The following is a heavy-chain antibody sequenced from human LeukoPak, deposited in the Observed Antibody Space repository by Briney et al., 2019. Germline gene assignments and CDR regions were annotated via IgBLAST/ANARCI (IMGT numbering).Heavy chain of an antibody. CDR3: AREGYYDSSGYVSSVVY. V-gene: IGHV1-18*01. J-gene: IGHJ4*02. Sequence: ASVKVSCKASGYTFTSYGISWVRQAPGQGLEWMGWIGAYNGNTNYAQKLQGRVTMTTDTSTSTAYMELRSLRSDDTAVYYCAREGYYDSSGYVSSVVYWGQGTLVTVSS. CDR2: IGAYNGNT. D-gene: IGHD3-22*01. CDR1: GYTFTSYG.